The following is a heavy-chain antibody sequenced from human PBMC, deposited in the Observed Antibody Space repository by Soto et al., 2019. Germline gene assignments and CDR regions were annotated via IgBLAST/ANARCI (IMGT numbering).Heavy chain of an antibody. V-gene: IGHV4-30-2*01. J-gene: IGHJ5*02. CDR1: GGSIISGGYS. Sequence: SETLSLTCAVSGGSIISGGYSWSWIRQPPGKGLEWIGYIYHSGSPYYNPSLKSRVTISVDRSKNQFSLKLSSVTAADTAVYYCARVPSPWGQGTLVTVSS. CDR2: IYHSGSP. CDR3: ARVPSP.